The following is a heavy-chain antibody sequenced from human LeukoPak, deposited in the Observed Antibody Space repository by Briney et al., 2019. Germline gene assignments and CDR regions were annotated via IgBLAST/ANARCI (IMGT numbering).Heavy chain of an antibody. V-gene: IGHV4-59*01. CDR1: GGSMSSYY. CDR2: IYSSEST. J-gene: IGHJ6*03. CDR3: ARTTEGYAGGPGYSYYYYMDV. Sequence: PSETLSLTCTVSGGSMSSYYWSWVRQPPGKGLEWIGHIYSSESTNYNPSLKSRVTISVDTSNNQFSLRLSSVTAADTAVYYCARTTEGYAGGPGYSYYYYMDVWGKGTTVTISS. D-gene: IGHD5-12*01.